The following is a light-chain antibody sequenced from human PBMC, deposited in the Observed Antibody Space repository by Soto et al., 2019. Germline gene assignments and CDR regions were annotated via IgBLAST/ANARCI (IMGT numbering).Light chain of an antibody. CDR3: NSYTNTAARV. CDR2: EVT. CDR1: SSDIGANKY. J-gene: IGLJ2*01. Sequence: QAVVTQPASVSGSPGQSITISCTGTSSDIGANKYVSWYQQHPGKAPKVMIYEVTNRPTGISNRFSGSKSGNTAFLTISGLQAEDEADYYCNSYTNTAARVFGGGTKVTVL. V-gene: IGLV2-14*03.